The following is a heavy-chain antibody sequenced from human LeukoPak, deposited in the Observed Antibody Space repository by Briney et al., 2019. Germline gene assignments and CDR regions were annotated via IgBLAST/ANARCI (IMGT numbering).Heavy chain of an antibody. CDR2: IWFDGIRK. V-gene: IGHV3-33*01. CDR3: ARVSRVAYRSTWYLDY. J-gene: IGHJ4*02. D-gene: IGHD6-13*01. Sequence: GRSLRLSCAASGFTFSNYGMHWVRQVPGKGLEWVAAIWFDGIRKYYADSVKGRLTISRDNAKNSLSLHMNSLRAEDTAVYYCARVSRVAYRSTWYLDYWGQGTLVTVSS. CDR1: GFTFSNYG.